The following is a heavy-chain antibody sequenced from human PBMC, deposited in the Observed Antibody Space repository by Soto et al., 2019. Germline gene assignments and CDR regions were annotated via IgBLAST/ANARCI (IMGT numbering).Heavy chain of an antibody. Sequence: EVQLVESGGGLIKPGRSLRLSCTGFGFTFRDYAMSWFRQAPGKGLEWVSFIRSNIYDGTTEYAASVKGRFTISRDYSKTVAYLQMNSLKIEDTGVYYCNRVSPDWSGCSCYPLNWGQGTLVTVSS. J-gene: IGHJ4*02. V-gene: IGHV3-49*05. CDR2: IRSNIYDGTT. D-gene: IGHD2-15*01. CDR1: GFTFRDYA. CDR3: NRVSPDWSGCSCYPLN.